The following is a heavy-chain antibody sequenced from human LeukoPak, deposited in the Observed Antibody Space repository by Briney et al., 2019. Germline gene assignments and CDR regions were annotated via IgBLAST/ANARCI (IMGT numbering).Heavy chain of an antibody. J-gene: IGHJ3*02. V-gene: IGHV4-59*01. CDR3: ARDLRSGYDLTDAFDI. Sequence: SETLSLTCTVSGGSISSYYWSWIRQPPGKGLEWIGYIYYSGSTNYNPSLKSRVTISVDTSKNQFSLKLSSVTAADTAVYYCARDLRSGYDLTDAFDIWGQGTIVTVSS. CDR2: IYYSGST. CDR1: GGSISSYY. D-gene: IGHD5-12*01.